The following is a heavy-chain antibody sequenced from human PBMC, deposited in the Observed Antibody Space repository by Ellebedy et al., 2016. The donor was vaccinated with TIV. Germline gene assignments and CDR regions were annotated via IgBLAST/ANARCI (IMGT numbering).Heavy chain of an antibody. D-gene: IGHD3/OR15-3a*01. CDR1: GDSINNDNY. V-gene: IGHV4-4*02. Sequence: MPSETLSLTCGVSGDSINNDNYWSWVRQPPGRGLEWIGEVYQTAHTNYNPSLRSRITITVDKSKGQFSLTLRSMTAADTAVYYCARDWTRGGGYIPSWFDPWGQGTLVTASS. CDR2: VYQTAHT. J-gene: IGHJ5*02. CDR3: ARDWTRGGGYIPSWFDP.